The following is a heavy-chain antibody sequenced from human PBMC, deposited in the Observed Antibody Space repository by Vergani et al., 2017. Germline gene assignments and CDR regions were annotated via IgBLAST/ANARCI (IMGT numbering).Heavy chain of an antibody. Sequence: QVQLVQSGAEVKKPGSSVKVSCKASGGTFSSYAISWVRQAPGQGLEWMGGIIPIFGTANYAQKFQGRVTITADESTSTAYMELSSLRSEDTAVYYCARASFYYDSSGYQAGDYYYMDVWGKGTTVTVSS. V-gene: IGHV1-69*01. CDR1: GGTFSSYA. D-gene: IGHD3-22*01. CDR2: IIPIFGTA. J-gene: IGHJ6*03. CDR3: ARASFYYDSSGYQAGDYYYMDV.